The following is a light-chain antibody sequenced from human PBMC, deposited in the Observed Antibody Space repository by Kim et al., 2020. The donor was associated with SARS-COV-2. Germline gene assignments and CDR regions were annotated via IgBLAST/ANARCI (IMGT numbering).Light chain of an antibody. V-gene: IGKV3-20*01. Sequence: EIVLTQSPGNLSLSPGERATLSCGASQSVANNHFAWYRQKPGHAPTLLFFGSSTRATGTPARISASGSGTDFTLTISRLEPEDFAVYYCQQYATSPITFGQGTRLKIK. CDR1: QSVANNH. J-gene: IGKJ5*01. CDR3: QQYATSPIT. CDR2: GSS.